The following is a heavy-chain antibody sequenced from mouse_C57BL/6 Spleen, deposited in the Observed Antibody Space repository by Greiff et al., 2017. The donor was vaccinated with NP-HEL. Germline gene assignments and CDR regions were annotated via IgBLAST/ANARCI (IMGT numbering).Heavy chain of an antibody. V-gene: IGHV1-55*01. D-gene: IGHD1-1*01. CDR3: ARGITTVVAGFDY. CDR1: GYTFTSYW. Sequence: VQLQQPGAELVKPGASVKMSCKASGYTFTSYWITWVKQRPGQGLEWIGDIYPGSGSTNYIEKFKSKATLTVDTSSSTAYMQLSSLTSEDSAVYYCARGITTVVAGFDYWGQGTTLTVSS. CDR2: IYPGSGST. J-gene: IGHJ2*01.